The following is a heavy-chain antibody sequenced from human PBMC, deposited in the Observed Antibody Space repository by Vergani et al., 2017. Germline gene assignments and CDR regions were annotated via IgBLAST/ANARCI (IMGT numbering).Heavy chain of an antibody. V-gene: IGHV4-39*07. CDR2: MYYSGSP. Sequence: QLQESGPGLVKPSETLSLTCTVSGGSISSGSYYWGWIRQPPGKGLEWIGSMYYSGSPYYNPSLKSRVTISVDTAKKQFSLKRNSVTAADTAVYYCARGAYCGGDCYSNYYYYYMDVGGKGTSVTVSS. CDR3: ARGAYCGGDCYSNYYYYYMDV. CDR1: GGSISSGSYY. D-gene: IGHD2-21*01. J-gene: IGHJ6*03.